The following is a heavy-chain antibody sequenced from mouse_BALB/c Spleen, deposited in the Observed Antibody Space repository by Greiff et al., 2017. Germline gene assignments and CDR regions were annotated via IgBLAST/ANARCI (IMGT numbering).Heavy chain of an antibody. CDR1: GYTFTSYY. Sequence: VQLQQSGAELVKPGASVKLSCKASGYTFTSYYMYWVKQRPGQGLEWIGEINPSNGGTNFNEKFKSKATLTVDKSSSTAYMQLSSLTSEDSAVYCCTRQYYGSSYVRAFAYWGQGTLVTVSA. CDR3: TRQYYGSSYVRAFAY. J-gene: IGHJ3*01. CDR2: INPSNGGT. V-gene: IGHV1S81*02. D-gene: IGHD1-1*01.